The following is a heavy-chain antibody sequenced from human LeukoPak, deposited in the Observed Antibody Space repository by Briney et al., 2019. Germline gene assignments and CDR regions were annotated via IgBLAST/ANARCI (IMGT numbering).Heavy chain of an antibody. J-gene: IGHJ4*02. Sequence: GGSLRLSCAASGYTFSSYGMHWVRQAPGKGLEWVAFIRFDGTIKDYADSVKGRFTISRDNSKNTLNLLMNSLRAEDTAVYYCAKAGDDYGDHGDYWGQGTLVTVSS. CDR1: GYTFSSYG. CDR3: AKAGDDYGDHGDY. V-gene: IGHV3-30*02. D-gene: IGHD4-17*01. CDR2: IRFDGTIK.